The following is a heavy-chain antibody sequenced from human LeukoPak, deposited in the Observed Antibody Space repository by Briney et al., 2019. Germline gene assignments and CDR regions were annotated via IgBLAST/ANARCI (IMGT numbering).Heavy chain of an antibody. V-gene: IGHV4-34*01. CDR1: GGSFSGYY. D-gene: IGHD3-3*01. CDR2: INHSGST. J-gene: IGHJ6*03. CDR3: ARHLDITIFAVVTAPYMDV. Sequence: PSETLSLTCAVYGGSFSGYYWNWIRQPPGKGLEWIGEINHSGSTHYNPSLKSRVTISLDTSDNQFSLKLNSVTAADTAVYYCARHLDITIFAVVTAPYMDVWGKGTTVTVSS.